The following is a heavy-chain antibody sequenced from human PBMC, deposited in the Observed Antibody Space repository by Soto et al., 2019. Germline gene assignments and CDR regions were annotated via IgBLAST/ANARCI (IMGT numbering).Heavy chain of an antibody. V-gene: IGHV4-4*09. J-gene: IGHJ6*03. CDR3: ARTLDYGHMDV. D-gene: IGHD3-16*01. CDR1: GDSVINQC. Sequence: SETLSLTCTVSGDSVINQCWSWMQRPPGRGLEWSGYIYRSGSTKYNPSLKSRLTMSVDTSKNQFSLKLSFVTAADTAVYYCARTLDYGHMDVWGKGTTVTVSS. CDR2: IYRSGST.